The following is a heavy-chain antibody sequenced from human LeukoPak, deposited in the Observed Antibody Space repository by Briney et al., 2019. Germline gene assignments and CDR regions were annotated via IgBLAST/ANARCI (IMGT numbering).Heavy chain of an antibody. D-gene: IGHD3-3*01. CDR3: ARDGEGFLEWFSDRFFDY. CDR2: INAGNGNT. V-gene: IGHV1-3*01. Sequence: ASVKVSCKASGYTFTSYAMHWVRQAPGQRLEWMGWINAGNGNTKYSQKFQGRVTMTTDTSTSTAYMELRSLRSDDTAVYYCARDGEGFLEWFSDRFFDYWGQGTLVTVSS. J-gene: IGHJ4*02. CDR1: GYTFTSYA.